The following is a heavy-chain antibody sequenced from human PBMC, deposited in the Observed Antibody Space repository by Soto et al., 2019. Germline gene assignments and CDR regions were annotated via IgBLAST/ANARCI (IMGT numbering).Heavy chain of an antibody. D-gene: IGHD1-1*01. V-gene: IGHV3-23*01. CDR1: GFTFSSYA. Sequence: XESLRLSCAASGFTFSSYAMSWVRQAPGKGLEWVSAISGSGGSTYYADSVKGRFTISRDNSKNTLYLQMNSLSSDGTAFYYCAKSGSFFRPSLGYFDYWGQGTLVTVSS. CDR2: ISGSGGST. J-gene: IGHJ4*02. CDR3: AKSGSFFRPSLGYFDY.